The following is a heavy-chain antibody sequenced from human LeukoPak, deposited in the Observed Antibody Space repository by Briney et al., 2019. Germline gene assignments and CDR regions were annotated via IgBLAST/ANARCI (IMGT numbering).Heavy chain of an antibody. CDR3: ARDNSVRGQAWWFNP. J-gene: IGHJ5*02. D-gene: IGHD3-10*01. CDR1: GYTFTSNY. V-gene: IGHV1-46*01. Sequence: GASVKVSCKAFGYTFTSNYMHWVRQAPGQGPEWMGVISPSGGSTTYAQKFQGRVTLTRDMPTSTDYLELSSLRSEDTAVYYCARDNSVRGQAWWFNPWGQGTLVTVSS. CDR2: ISPSGGST.